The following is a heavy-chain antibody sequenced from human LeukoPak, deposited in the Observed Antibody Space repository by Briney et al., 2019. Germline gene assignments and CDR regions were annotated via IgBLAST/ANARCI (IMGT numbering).Heavy chain of an antibody. D-gene: IGHD2-2*01. CDR1: GYTFTGYY. CDR3: ARGDIVVVPAAMMGTQYFQH. V-gene: IGHV1-2*02. J-gene: IGHJ1*01. CDR2: INPNSGST. Sequence: VASVKVSCKASGYTFTGYYMHWVRQAPGQGLEWMGWINPNSGSTNYAQKFQGRVTMTRDTSISTAYMELSRLRSDDTAVYYCARGDIVVVPAAMMGTQYFQHWGQGTLVTVSS.